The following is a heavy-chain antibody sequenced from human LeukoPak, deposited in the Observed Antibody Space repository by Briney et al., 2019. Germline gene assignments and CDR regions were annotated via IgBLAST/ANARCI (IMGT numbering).Heavy chain of an antibody. D-gene: IGHD3-10*01. V-gene: IGHV3-23*01. CDR1: GFTFSSYA. CDR3: AKGVLPRGDNWFDP. Sequence: PGGSLRLSCAASGFTFSSYAMSWVHQAPGKGLEWVSAISGSGGSTYYADSVKGRFTISRDNSKNTLYLQMNSLRAEDTAVYYCAKGVLPRGDNWFDPWGQGTLVTVSS. J-gene: IGHJ5*02. CDR2: ISGSGGST.